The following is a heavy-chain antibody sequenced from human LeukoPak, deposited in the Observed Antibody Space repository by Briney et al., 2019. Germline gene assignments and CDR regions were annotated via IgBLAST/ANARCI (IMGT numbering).Heavy chain of an antibody. J-gene: IGHJ6*02. D-gene: IGHD2-2*01. CDR3: ARDVVVPAAMGDYYYYYGMDV. Sequence: GGSLRLSCEASGFTFSSYWMSWVRQAPGKGLEWVANIKQDGGEKYYVDSVKGRFTISRDNAKNSLYLQMNSLRAEDTAVYYCARDVVVPAAMGDYYYYYGMDVWGQGTTVTVPS. CDR2: IKQDGGEK. CDR1: GFTFSSYW. V-gene: IGHV3-7*03.